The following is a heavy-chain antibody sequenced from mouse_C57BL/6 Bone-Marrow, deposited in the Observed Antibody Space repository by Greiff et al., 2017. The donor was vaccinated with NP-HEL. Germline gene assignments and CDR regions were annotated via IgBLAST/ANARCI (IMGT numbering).Heavy chain of an antibody. V-gene: IGHV5-17*01. CDR3: ARALGYYDYFYAMDY. CDR1: GFTFSDYG. Sequence: EVMLVESGGGLVKPGGSLKLSCAASGFTFSDYGMHWVRQAPEKGLEWVAYISSGSSTIYYADTVKGRFTISRDNAKNTLFLQMTSLRSEDTAMYYCARALGYYDYFYAMDYWGQGTSVTVSS. CDR2: ISSGSSTI. D-gene: IGHD2-4*01. J-gene: IGHJ4*01.